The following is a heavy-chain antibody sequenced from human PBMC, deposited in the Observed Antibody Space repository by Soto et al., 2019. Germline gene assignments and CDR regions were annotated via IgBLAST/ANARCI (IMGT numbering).Heavy chain of an antibody. D-gene: IGHD6-6*01. V-gene: IGHV1-3*01. CDR2: INAGNGNT. CDR1: GYTFTSYA. CDR3: ARDRLVSYYYYMDV. Sequence: QVQLVQSGAEVKKPGASVKVSCKASGYTFTSYAMHWVRQAPGQRLEWMGWINAGNGNTKYSQKFQGRVTITRDTSASTAYMELSSLRSEDTAVYYCARDRLVSYYYYMDVWGKGNTVTVSS. J-gene: IGHJ6*03.